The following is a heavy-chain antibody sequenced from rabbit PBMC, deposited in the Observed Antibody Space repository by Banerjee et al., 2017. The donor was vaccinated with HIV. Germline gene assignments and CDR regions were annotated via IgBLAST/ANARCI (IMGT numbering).Heavy chain of an antibody. CDR1: GFTISSSYY. CDR3: ARDLAGVIGWNFNL. Sequence: QEQLEESGGDLVKPEGSLTLTCTASGFTISSSYYMCWVRQAPGKGLEWIACIYAGSSGNTYYASWAKGRFTISKTSSTTVTLQMTSLTAADTATYFCARDLAGVIGWNFNLWGQGTLVTVS. J-gene: IGHJ4*01. CDR2: IYAGSSGNT. V-gene: IGHV1S45*01. D-gene: IGHD4-1*01.